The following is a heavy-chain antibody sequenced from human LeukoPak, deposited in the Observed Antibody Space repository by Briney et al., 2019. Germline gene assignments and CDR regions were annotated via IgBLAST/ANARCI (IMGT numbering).Heavy chain of an antibody. D-gene: IGHD2-2*01. CDR3: AREEGTGYCSSTSCYI. CDR2: IYTSGST. J-gene: IGHJ3*02. V-gene: IGHV4-61*02. CDR1: GGSISSGSYY. Sequence: PSETLSLTCTVSGGSISSGSYYWSWIRQPAGEGLEWIGRIYTSGSTNYNPSLKSRVTISVDTSKNQFSLKLSSVTAADTAVYYCAREEGTGYCSSTSCYIWGQGTMVTVSS.